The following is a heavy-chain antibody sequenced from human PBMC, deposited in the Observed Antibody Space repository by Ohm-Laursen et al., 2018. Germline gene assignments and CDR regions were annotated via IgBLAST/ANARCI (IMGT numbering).Heavy chain of an antibody. CDR3: GSVRSAWYVLY. D-gene: IGHD6-19*01. Sequence: SGTLSLTCTVSGGSISSYYWSWIRQPAGKGLEWIGRIYTSGSTNYNPSLKSRVTISLDTSKNQFSLTLTSVTAADTAMYYCGSVRSAWYVLYWGQGTLVSVSS. CDR1: GGSISSYY. CDR2: IYTSGST. J-gene: IGHJ4*02. V-gene: IGHV4-4*07.